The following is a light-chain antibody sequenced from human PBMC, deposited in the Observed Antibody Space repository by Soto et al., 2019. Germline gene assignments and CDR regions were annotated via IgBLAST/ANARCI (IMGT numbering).Light chain of an antibody. V-gene: IGLV2-14*01. CDR1: SSDIGSYNY. CDR2: DVS. J-gene: IGLJ1*01. CDR3: NSYTGTSSRYV. Sequence: SVLTQPASVSGSPGQSITISCTGTSSDIGSYNYVSWYQQYPGKAPKLMIYDVSNRPSGVSNRFSGSKSGNTASLTISGLRTEDEADYYCNSYTGTSSRYVFGTGTKLTVL.